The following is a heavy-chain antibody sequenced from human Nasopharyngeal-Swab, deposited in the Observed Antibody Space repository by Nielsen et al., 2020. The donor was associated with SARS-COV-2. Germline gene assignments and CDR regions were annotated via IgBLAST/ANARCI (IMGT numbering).Heavy chain of an antibody. Sequence: AETLSLTCSVTGGTSSSRNHYRGRNRQGPGQALEWIGRIAYDGDTHYNPALQRRVPISVDTSQNHFTLMLRSVTAADTAVYYCARMENMLWKYCDSWGQGTLVTVSS. CDR1: GGTSSSRNHY. CDR2: IAYDGDT. J-gene: IGHJ4*02. D-gene: IGHD3-16*01. V-gene: IGHV4-39*06. CDR3: ARMENMLWKYCDS.